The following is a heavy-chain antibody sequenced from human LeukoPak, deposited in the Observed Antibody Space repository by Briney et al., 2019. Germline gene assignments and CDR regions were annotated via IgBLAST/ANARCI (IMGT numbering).Heavy chain of an antibody. CDR1: GFTFSSYG. Sequence: QPGGSLRLSCAASGFTFSSYGMHWVRQAPGKGLEWVAFIRYDGSNKYYADSVRGRSTISRDNSRNSLYLQMNSLRAEDTAVYYCARSAGDYWGQGTLVTVSS. J-gene: IGHJ4*02. V-gene: IGHV3-30*02. CDR2: IRYDGSNK. CDR3: ARSAGDY.